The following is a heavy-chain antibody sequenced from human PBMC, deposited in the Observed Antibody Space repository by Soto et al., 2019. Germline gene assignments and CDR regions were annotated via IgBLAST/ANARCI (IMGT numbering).Heavy chain of an antibody. D-gene: IGHD3-10*01. J-gene: IGHJ6*02. V-gene: IGHV3-30-3*01. CDR3: AKDRGMVRRQELYYYYYGMDV. CDR2: ISYDGSNK. Sequence: PGGSLRLSCAASGFTFSSYAMHWVRQAPGKGLEWVAVISYDGSNKYYADSVKGRFTISRDNSKNTLYLQMNSLRAEDTAVYYCAKDRGMVRRQELYYYYYGMDVWGQGTTVTVSS. CDR1: GFTFSSYA.